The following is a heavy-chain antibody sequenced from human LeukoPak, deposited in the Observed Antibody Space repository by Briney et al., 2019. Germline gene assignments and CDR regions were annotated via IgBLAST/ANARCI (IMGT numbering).Heavy chain of an antibody. V-gene: IGHV3-33*01. Sequence: GGSLRLSCAASGFTFSSYGMHWVRQAPGKGLEWVAVIWYDGSNKYYADSVKGRFTISRDNSKNTLYLQMSSLRAEDTAVYYCARDPYVLLWFGELLHHYYYYGMDVWGKGTTVTVSS. CDR1: GFTFSSYG. CDR3: ARDPYVLLWFGELLHHYYYYGMDV. J-gene: IGHJ6*04. CDR2: IWYDGSNK. D-gene: IGHD3-10*01.